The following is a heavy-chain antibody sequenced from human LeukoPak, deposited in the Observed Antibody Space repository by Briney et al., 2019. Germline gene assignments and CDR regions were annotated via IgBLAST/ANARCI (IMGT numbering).Heavy chain of an antibody. V-gene: IGHV4-59*01. Sequence: PSETLSLTCTVSGGSISSYYWSWVRQPPGKGLEWIGYIYYSGSTNYNPSLKSRVTISVDTSKNQFSLKLSSVTAADTAVYYCARTTIQLWLLGRAFDIWGQGTMVTVPS. D-gene: IGHD5-18*01. CDR3: ARTTIQLWLLGRAFDI. CDR1: GGSISSYY. CDR2: IYYSGST. J-gene: IGHJ3*02.